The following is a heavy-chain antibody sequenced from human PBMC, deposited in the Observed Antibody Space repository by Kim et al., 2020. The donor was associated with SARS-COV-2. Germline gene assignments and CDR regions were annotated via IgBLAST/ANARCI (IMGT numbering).Heavy chain of an antibody. Sequence: SVKVSCKASGFTFSSSAVQWVRQARGQRLEGIGWIVVGSDTRNYAQKFQERVTITRATATDTAYMEVSGLTSEDTAVYYCAAIPSWDLLKRAVFDLWGRGTVVTVSS. V-gene: IGHV1-58*01. J-gene: IGHJ2*01. CDR1: GFTFSSSA. CDR2: IVVGSDTR. D-gene: IGHD1-26*01. CDR3: AAIPSWDLLKRAVFDL.